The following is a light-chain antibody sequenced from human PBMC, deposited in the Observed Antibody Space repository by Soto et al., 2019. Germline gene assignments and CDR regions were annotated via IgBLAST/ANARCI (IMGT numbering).Light chain of an antibody. J-gene: IGLJ1*01. CDR2: EVS. CDR3: CSYAGDNTYV. V-gene: IGLV2-23*02. CDR1: SSDVGNYNL. Sequence: QSVLTQPASVSGSPGQSITISCSGTSSDVGNYNLVSWYQRHPGKAPKLMIFEVSKWPSGVSHRFSGSKSGNTASLTISGLQAADEADYFCCSYAGDNTYVVGTGTKVTVL.